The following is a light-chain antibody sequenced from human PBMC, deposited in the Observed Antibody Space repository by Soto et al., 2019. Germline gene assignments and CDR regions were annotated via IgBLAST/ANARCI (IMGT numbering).Light chain of an antibody. V-gene: IGKV1-5*03. CDR2: KAS. CDR1: QSISSW. CDR3: QQYNSHSSYT. J-gene: IGKJ2*01. Sequence: DIQMTQSPSTLSASVGDRVTITCRASQSISSWLAWYQQKPGKAPKLLIYKASSLESGVPSRFSGSGSGTEFTLTISSLHPDDFATYYCQQYNSHSSYTFGQGTNLEIK.